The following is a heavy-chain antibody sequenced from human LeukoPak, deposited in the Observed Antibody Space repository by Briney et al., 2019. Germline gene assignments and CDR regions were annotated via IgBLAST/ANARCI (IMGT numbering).Heavy chain of an antibody. J-gene: IGHJ4*02. CDR2: IYHSGST. CDR1: GGSISSSNW. V-gene: IGHV4-4*02. CDR3: ARHYIQPPHYFDY. D-gene: IGHD2-2*01. Sequence: PSETLSLTCAVSGGSISSSNWWSWVRQPPGKGLEWIGEIYHSGSTNYNPSLKSRVTVSIDTSKNQFSLKLSAVTAADTAVYYCARHYIQPPHYFDYWGQGTLVTVSS.